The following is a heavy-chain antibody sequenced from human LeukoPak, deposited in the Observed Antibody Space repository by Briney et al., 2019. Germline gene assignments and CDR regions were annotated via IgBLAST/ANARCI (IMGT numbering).Heavy chain of an antibody. J-gene: IGHJ4*02. Sequence: PSETLSLTCTVSGYSISSGYYWGWIRPPPGKGLEWIGSIYHSGSTYYNPSLKSRVTISVDTSKNQFSLKLSSVTAADTAVYYCASITMVRGGHFDYWGQGTLVTVSS. CDR1: GYSISSGYY. CDR3: ASITMVRGGHFDY. CDR2: IYHSGST. V-gene: IGHV4-38-2*02. D-gene: IGHD3-10*01.